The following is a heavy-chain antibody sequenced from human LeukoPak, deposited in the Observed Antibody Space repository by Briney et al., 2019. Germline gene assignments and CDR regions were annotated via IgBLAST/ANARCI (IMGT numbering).Heavy chain of an antibody. CDR2: IKSKTDGGTT. V-gene: IGHV3-15*01. Sequence: RGGSLRLSCAASGFTFSNAWMSWVRQAPGKGLEWVGHIKSKTDGGTTDYAAPVKGRFTISRDDSKNTLYLQMNSLKTEDTAVYYCTTWELLLYYYGMDVWGQGTTVTVSS. D-gene: IGHD1-26*01. CDR1: GFTFSNAW. CDR3: TTWELLLYYYGMDV. J-gene: IGHJ6*02.